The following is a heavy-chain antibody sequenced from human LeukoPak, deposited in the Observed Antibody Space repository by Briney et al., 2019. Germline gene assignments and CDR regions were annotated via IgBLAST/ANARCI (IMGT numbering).Heavy chain of an antibody. D-gene: IGHD3-10*01. CDR3: AKEAAYYNSGSRPIDS. Sequence: SETLSLTCSVSGGSFSIATYYWSWIRQPPGKGLEWIGYIWNSGNTRYNPSLKSRLTISVDASKNQFSLKLSSVTAADTAIYYCAKEAAYYNSGSRPIDSWGQGTLVTVSS. J-gene: IGHJ4*02. CDR2: IWNSGNT. CDR1: GGSFSIATYY. V-gene: IGHV4-61*01.